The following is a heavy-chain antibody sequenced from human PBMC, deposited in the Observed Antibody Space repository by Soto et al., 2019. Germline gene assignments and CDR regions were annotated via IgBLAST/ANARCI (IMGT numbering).Heavy chain of an antibody. Sequence: EVQLVESGGGLVQPGGSLRISCDASGFDISNFWMTWVRHVPGMGLEWVANINYDGSEKNYVDSVNGRCTIFRDNVKNSVDLLMSGLRVADTAISYCPKGAHPRSRLPVAVDHLGQGPL. J-gene: IGHJ4*02. CDR1: GFDISNFW. CDR2: INYDGSEK. V-gene: IGHV3-7*01. CDR3: PKGAHPRSRLPVAVDH. D-gene: IGHD1-26*01.